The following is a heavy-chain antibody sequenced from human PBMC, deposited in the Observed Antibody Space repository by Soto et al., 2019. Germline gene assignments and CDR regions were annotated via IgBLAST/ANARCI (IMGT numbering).Heavy chain of an antibody. J-gene: IGHJ4*02. CDR1: GYTFTSYG. D-gene: IGHD2-2*03. V-gene: IGHV1-18*01. Sequence: GASVKVSCKASGYTFTSYGISWVRQAPGQGLEWMGWISAYNGNTNYAQKLQGRVTMTTDTSTSTAYMELRSLRSDDTAVYYCAMGIVLVPAAIVFDYWGQGTLVTVSS. CDR2: ISAYNGNT. CDR3: AMGIVLVPAAIVFDY.